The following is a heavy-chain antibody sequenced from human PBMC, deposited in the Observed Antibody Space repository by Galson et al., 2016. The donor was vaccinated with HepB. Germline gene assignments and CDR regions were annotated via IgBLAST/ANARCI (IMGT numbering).Heavy chain of an antibody. CDR3: AKDASDGDYGPKYFDC. J-gene: IGHJ4*02. D-gene: IGHD4-17*01. V-gene: IGHV3-23*01. Sequence: SLRLSCAASEFTFNSSAMSWVRQAPGKGLEWISCISGSGGSKYYAASVKGRFTISRDNSQNTLYLQIKSLRAEDTAVYYCAKDASDGDYGPKYFDCWGQGTLVTVSS. CDR1: EFTFNSSA. CDR2: ISGSGGSK.